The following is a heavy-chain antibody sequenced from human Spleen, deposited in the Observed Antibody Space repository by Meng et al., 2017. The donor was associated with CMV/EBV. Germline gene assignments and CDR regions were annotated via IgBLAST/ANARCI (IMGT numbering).Heavy chain of an antibody. Sequence: GGSLRLSCAASGFTFSSYAMSWVRQAPGKGLEGVSSISSSSRYKHYADSVKGRFTISRDNSKNTLYLQMNSLRAEDTAVYYCAKDQDIVVVPAVSGMDVWGQGTTVTVSS. CDR3: AKDQDIVVVPAVSGMDV. CDR2: ISSSSRYK. D-gene: IGHD2-2*01. CDR1: GFTFSSYA. V-gene: IGHV3-23*01. J-gene: IGHJ6*02.